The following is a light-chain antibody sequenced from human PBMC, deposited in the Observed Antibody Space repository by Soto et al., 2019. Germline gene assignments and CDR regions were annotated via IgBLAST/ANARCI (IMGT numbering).Light chain of an antibody. CDR2: GAS. CDR1: QSVSSSY. V-gene: IGKV3-20*01. Sequence: EIVLTQSPGTLSLSPGERATLSCRASQSVSSSYLAWYQQKSGQAPRLLIYGASSRATGIPDRFSGSGSGTDFTLTISRLEPEDFAVYYCQQDGSSRGFTFGPGTKVDIK. CDR3: QQDGSSRGFT. J-gene: IGKJ3*01.